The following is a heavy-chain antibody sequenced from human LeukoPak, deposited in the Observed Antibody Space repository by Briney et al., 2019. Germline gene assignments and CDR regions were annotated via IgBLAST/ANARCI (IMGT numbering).Heavy chain of an antibody. CDR2: INPNTGGT. Sequence: ASVKVSCKASGYTFTDYYIHWVRQAPGQGLEWMGWINPNTGGTNYAQKFQGRVTVTRDTSISTAYMDLSRLRSDDTAVYYCARPRAFSYGQMYYFDYWGQGALVTVSS. CDR1: GYTFTDYY. D-gene: IGHD5-18*01. V-gene: IGHV1-2*02. J-gene: IGHJ4*02. CDR3: ARPRAFSYGQMYYFDY.